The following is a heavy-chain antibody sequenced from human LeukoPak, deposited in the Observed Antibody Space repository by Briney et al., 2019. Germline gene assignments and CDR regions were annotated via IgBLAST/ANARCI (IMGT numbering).Heavy chain of an antibody. J-gene: IGHJ4*02. Sequence: GGSLRPSCALDGFTLSSQAMCCVRQAPGKGLEWVSAISGSGGSTYYADSVKGRFTISRDNSKKTLDLQMNSLRAEDTAVYYWTKSTYLLLSLNYWGQGTLVTVSS. D-gene: IGHD2-15*01. CDR1: GFTLSSQA. V-gene: IGHV3-23*01. CDR2: ISGSGGST. CDR3: TKSTYLLLSLNY.